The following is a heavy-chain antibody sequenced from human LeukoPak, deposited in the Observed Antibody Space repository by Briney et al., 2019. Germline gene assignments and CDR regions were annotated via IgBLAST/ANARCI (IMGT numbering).Heavy chain of an antibody. V-gene: IGHV3-30*18. J-gene: IGHJ4*02. CDR1: GXTFSNYG. Sequence: TGGSLRLSCAASGXTFSNYGVHWVRQAPGKGLEWVAVISYDGSNKYYVDSVKGRFTISRDNSKNTLYLQMNSLRGEDTAVYYCAKESRIVATIDYWGQGTLVTVSS. CDR2: ISYDGSNK. CDR3: AKESRIVATIDY. D-gene: IGHD5-12*01.